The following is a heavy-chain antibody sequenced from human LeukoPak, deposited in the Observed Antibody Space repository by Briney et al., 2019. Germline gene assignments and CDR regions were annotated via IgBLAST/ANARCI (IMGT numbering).Heavy chain of an antibody. V-gene: IGHV3-53*01. Sequence: GGSLRLSCAASGFIVSDNYMSWVRQAPGKGLEWVSVIYESGGTFYSDSVKGRFTISRDNVKNTLYLQMNSLRVEDTAVYYCARDPRNVGLAPWGQGTLVTVSS. CDR2: IYESGGT. J-gene: IGHJ5*02. CDR1: GFIVSDNY. CDR3: ARDPRNVGLAP. D-gene: IGHD2-15*01.